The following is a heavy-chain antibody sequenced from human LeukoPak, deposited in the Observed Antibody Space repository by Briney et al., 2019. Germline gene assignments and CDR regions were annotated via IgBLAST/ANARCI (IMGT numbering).Heavy chain of an antibody. Sequence: SETLSLTCTVSGSGYSISGGFYWGWIRQPPGKGLEWIGSIYHTGSTYYNPSLKSRATTSVDTSKNQFSLKLKFVTAADTAVYYCAGQFDSSGSYFYWGQGTLVTVSS. CDR1: GSGYSISGGFY. CDR2: IYHTGST. V-gene: IGHV4-38-2*02. J-gene: IGHJ4*02. D-gene: IGHD3-22*01. CDR3: AGQFDSSGSYFY.